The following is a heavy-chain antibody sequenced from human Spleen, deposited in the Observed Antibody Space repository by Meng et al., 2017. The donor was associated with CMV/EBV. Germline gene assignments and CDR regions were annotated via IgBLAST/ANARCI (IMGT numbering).Heavy chain of an antibody. J-gene: IGHJ4*02. CDR3: ARGSGYCISTSCYTFDY. Sequence: SETLSLTCTVPGDSISSGDYYYNWIRQPPGKGLEWIGYFYYSEATSYNPSLKSRVSISVDTSKNQIYLRLRSVTAADTAVYYCARGSGYCISTSCYTFDYWGQGTLVTVSS. V-gene: IGHV4-30-4*08. D-gene: IGHD2-2*01. CDR2: FYYSEAT. CDR1: GDSISSGDYY.